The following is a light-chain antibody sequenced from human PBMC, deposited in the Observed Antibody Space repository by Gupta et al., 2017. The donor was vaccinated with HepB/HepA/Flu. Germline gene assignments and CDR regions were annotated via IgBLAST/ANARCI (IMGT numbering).Light chain of an antibody. J-gene: IGLJ3*02. Sequence: QSALTQPRSVSGSPGQSVTISCTGPSSDVGGYKYVSWYQQHPGKAPKLMIFDVIKRPSGVPDRFSGSKSGNTASLRISGLQAEDEADYYCCSYAGTYTWVFGGGTKLTVL. CDR3: CSYAGTYTWV. V-gene: IGLV2-11*01. CDR2: DVI. CDR1: SSDVGGYKY.